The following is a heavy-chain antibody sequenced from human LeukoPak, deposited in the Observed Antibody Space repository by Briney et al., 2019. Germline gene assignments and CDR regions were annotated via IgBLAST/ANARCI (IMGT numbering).Heavy chain of an antibody. Sequence: SETLSLTCTVSGGSISSYYWSWIRQPPGKGLEWIGYIYYSGSTNYNPSLKSRVTISVDTSKNQFSLKLSSVTAADTAVYYCARENRGAFGDWGQGTLVTVSS. D-gene: IGHD1-14*01. V-gene: IGHV4-59*01. CDR1: GGSISSYY. J-gene: IGHJ4*02. CDR3: ARENRGAFGD. CDR2: IYYSGST.